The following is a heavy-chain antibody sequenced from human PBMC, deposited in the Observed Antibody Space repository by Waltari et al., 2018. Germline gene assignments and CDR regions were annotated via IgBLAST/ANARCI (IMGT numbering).Heavy chain of an antibody. D-gene: IGHD3-16*02. J-gene: IGHJ4*02. CDR2: IKQDGSEK. V-gene: IGHV3-7*01. CDR1: GFTFSSYW. Sequence: EVQLVESGGGLVQPGGSLRLSCAASGFTFSSYWMSWVRQAPGKGLEWWANIKQDGSEKYYVDSVKGRFTISRDNAKNSLYLQMNSLRAEDTAVYYCARDTFGGVIVIQPLDYWGQGTLVTVSS. CDR3: ARDTFGGVIVIQPLDY.